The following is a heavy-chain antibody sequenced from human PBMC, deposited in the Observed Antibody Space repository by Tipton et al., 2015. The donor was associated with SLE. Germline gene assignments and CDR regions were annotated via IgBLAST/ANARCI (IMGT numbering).Heavy chain of an antibody. V-gene: IGHV3-11*03. CDR3: AKLAEQLDTGWFQH. CDR1: GFTLSDYY. Sequence: SLRLSCAASGFTLSDYYMHWIRQAPGKGLEWVSYISSTNTYTDYADSVKGRFSISRDNAKNSLFLQMNSLRAEDTAVYYCAKLAEQLDTGWFQHWGQGTLVTVSS. CDR2: ISSTNTYT. J-gene: IGHJ1*01. D-gene: IGHD6-6*01.